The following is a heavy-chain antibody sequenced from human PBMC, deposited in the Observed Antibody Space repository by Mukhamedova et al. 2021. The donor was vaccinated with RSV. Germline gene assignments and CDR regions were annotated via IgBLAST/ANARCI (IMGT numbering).Heavy chain of an antibody. V-gene: IGHV4-38-2*02. J-gene: IGHJ5*02. CDR1: YY. CDR3: ARDRGIVVIPGLLQGWFDP. D-gene: IGHD2-2*01. CDR2: VNHRGST. Sequence: YYWGWIRQSPGKGLEWIGSVNHRGSTFYTSSLRSRLSMSIDPSKNQLSLQLTSVTAADTAVYYCARDRGIVVIPGLLQGWFDPWG.